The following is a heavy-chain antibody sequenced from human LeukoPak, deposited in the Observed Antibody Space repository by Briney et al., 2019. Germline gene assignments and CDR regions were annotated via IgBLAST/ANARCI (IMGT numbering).Heavy chain of an antibody. CDR3: ARTIAVAGLYYFDY. V-gene: IGHV1-18*01. CDR1: GYTFTSYG. D-gene: IGHD6-19*01. J-gene: IGHJ4*02. Sequence: ASVKVSCKASGYTFTSYGISWVRQAPGQGLEWMGWISAYNGNTNYAQKLQGRVTMTTDTSTSTAYMELRSLRSDDTAVYYCARTIAVAGLYYFDYWGQGTVVTVSS. CDR2: ISAYNGNT.